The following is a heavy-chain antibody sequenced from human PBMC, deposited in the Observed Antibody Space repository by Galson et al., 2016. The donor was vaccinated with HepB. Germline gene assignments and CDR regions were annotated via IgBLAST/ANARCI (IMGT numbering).Heavy chain of an antibody. J-gene: IGHJ6*02. CDR3: ARDGRAYYYGMDV. CDR2: IYYSGST. Sequence: ETLSLTCTVSGGSVSSGSYYWSWIRQPPGKGLEWIGYIYYSGSTNYNPSLKSRVTISVDTSKNQFSLKLSSVTAADTAVYYCARDGRAYYYGMDVWGQGTTVTVS. CDR1: GGSVSSGSYY. V-gene: IGHV4-61*01.